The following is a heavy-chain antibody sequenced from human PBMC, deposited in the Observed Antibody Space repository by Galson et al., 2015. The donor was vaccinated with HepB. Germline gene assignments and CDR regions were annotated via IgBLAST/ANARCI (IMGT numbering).Heavy chain of an antibody. Sequence: SVKVSCKVSGYTLTELSMHWVRQAPGKGLEWMGGFDPEDGETIYAQKFQGRVTMTEDTSTDTAYMELSSLRSEDTAVYYCATVWSSSRNTGWFDPWGQGTLVTVSS. CDR1: GYTLTELS. J-gene: IGHJ5*02. CDR2: FDPEDGET. D-gene: IGHD6-13*01. CDR3: ATVWSSSRNTGWFDP. V-gene: IGHV1-24*01.